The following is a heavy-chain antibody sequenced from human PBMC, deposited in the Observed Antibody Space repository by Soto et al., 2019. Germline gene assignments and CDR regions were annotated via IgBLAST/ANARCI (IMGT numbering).Heavy chain of an antibody. V-gene: IGHV3-23*01. CDR3: AKWDSPLYSYGQYYFDY. CDR2: ISGSGGST. CDR1: GFTFSSYA. J-gene: IGHJ4*02. D-gene: IGHD5-18*01. Sequence: GGSLRLSCTASGFTFSSYAMSWVRQAPGKGLEWVSAISGSGGSTYYADSVKGRFTISRDNSKNTLYLPMNSLRAEDTAVYYCAKWDSPLYSYGQYYFDYWGQGTLVTVYS.